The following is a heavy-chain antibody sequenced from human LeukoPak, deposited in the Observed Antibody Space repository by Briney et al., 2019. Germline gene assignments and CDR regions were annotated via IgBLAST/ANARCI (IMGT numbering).Heavy chain of an antibody. J-gene: IGHJ4*02. Sequence: GGSLRLSCAASGFTFSSYGMHWVRQAPGKGLEWVAVISYDGSKKYYADSVKGRFTISRDNSKNTLYLQMNSLRAEDTAVYYCAKEAGAAAGTDYFDSWGQGTLVTVSS. V-gene: IGHV3-30*18. CDR1: GFTFSSYG. CDR3: AKEAGAAAGTDYFDS. D-gene: IGHD6-13*01. CDR2: ISYDGSKK.